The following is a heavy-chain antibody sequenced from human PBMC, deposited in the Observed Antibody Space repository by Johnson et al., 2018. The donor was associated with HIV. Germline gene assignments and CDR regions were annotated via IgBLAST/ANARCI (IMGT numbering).Heavy chain of an antibody. V-gene: IGHV3-20*04. CDR2: INWNGGST. Sequence: VQLVESGGGVVRPGGSLRLSCAASGFTFDDYGMNWVRQAPGKGLEWVSSINWNGGSTYYADSVKGRFTISRDNSKNTLYLQMNSLRAEDTAVYYCARSLIAAADAFDIWGQGTMVTVSS. J-gene: IGHJ3*02. CDR3: ARSLIAAADAFDI. D-gene: IGHD6-13*01. CDR1: GFTFDDYG.